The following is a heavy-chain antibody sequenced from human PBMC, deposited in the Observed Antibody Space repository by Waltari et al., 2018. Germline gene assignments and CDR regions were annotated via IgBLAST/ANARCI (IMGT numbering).Heavy chain of an antibody. D-gene: IGHD2-15*01. CDR1: GFSFKDVW. V-gene: IGHV3-15*01. CDR3: VTGDCNGGSCHFFDF. J-gene: IGHJ4*02. Sequence: EVQLVESGGGLVKPGESLRLSCAASGFSFKDVWMTWLRQAPGKWLEWVARIKREIDGATTDYDAAVRGRFVISRDDSKSTVFLQLNSLRTDDTAVYFCVTGDCNGGSCHFFDFWGRGTQVTVSS. CDR2: IKREIDGATT.